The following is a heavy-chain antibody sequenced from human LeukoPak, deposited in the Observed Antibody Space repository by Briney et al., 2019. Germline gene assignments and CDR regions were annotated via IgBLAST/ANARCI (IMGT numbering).Heavy chain of an antibody. CDR3: ARDGGGYAGFDY. V-gene: IGHV4-59*01. CDR2: IYYSGST. D-gene: IGHD5-12*01. Sequence: PSETLSLTCTVSGGSISSYYWSWIRQPPGKGLKWLGYIYYSGSTNYNPSLKSRVTISVDTSKNQFSLKLNSVTAADTAVYFCARDGGGYAGFDYWGQGTLVTVSS. J-gene: IGHJ4*02. CDR1: GGSISSYY.